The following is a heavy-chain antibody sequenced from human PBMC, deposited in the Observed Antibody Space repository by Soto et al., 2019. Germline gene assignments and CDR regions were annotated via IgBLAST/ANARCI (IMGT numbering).Heavy chain of an antibody. CDR3: ARGETQQQRDH. J-gene: IGHJ4*02. Sequence: QVQLQESGPGLVKPSGTLSLTYAVSGDSITSDKWWSWIRQPPGKGLQWIGEIYHSGSSKYIPSLKSRVIISVDKSTNQFSLKVSSVTAADTAVYYYARGETQQQRDHWGQVTLVTVSS. CDR1: GDSITSDKW. V-gene: IGHV4-4*02. D-gene: IGHD6-13*01. CDR2: IYHSGSS.